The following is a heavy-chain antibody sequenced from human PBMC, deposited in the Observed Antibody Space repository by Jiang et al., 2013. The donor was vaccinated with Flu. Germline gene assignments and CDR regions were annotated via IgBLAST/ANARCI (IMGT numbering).Heavy chain of an antibody. Sequence: GPGLVKPSETLSLTCTVSGGSISSSSYYWGWIRQPPGKGLEWIGSIYYSGSTYYNPSLKSRVTISVDTSKNQFSLKLSSVTAADTAVYYCARVVQGGHFDYWGQGTLVTVSS. CDR3: ARVVQGGHFDY. D-gene: IGHD2-15*01. CDR1: GGSISSSSYY. V-gene: IGHV4-39*07. CDR2: IYYSGST. J-gene: IGHJ4*02.